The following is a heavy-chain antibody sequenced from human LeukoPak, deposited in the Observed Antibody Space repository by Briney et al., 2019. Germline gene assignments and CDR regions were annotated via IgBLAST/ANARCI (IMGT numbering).Heavy chain of an antibody. Sequence: PGGSLRLSCAASGFTFSSYAMSWVRQAPGKGLEWVSAISGSGGSTYYADSVKGRFTISRDNSKNTLYLQMNSLRAEDTAVYYCAKASGYCSGGSCYSGDSYFDYWGQGTLVTVSS. J-gene: IGHJ4*02. CDR2: ISGSGGST. V-gene: IGHV3-23*01. CDR1: GFTFSSYA. D-gene: IGHD2-15*01. CDR3: AKASGYCSGGSCYSGDSYFDY.